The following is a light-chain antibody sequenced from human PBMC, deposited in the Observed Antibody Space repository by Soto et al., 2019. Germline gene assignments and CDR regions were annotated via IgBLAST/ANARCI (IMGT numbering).Light chain of an antibody. CDR1: QSVSSN. CDR3: LQQNNYPRT. Sequence: EIVMTQSPATLSVSPGERATLSCRASQSVSSNLAWYQQKPGQAPRLLIYGASTRATGIPARFSGSGSGTEFTLTISSLQPEDFATYYCLQQNNYPRTCGQGTKVDIK. CDR2: GAS. J-gene: IGKJ2*01. V-gene: IGKV3-15*01.